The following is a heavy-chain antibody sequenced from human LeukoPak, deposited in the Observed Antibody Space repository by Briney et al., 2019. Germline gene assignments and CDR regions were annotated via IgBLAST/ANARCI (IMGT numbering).Heavy chain of an antibody. V-gene: IGHV4-4*09. CDR3: ARTMVYAILGEEGAFDI. CDR1: GGSISSYY. J-gene: IGHJ3*02. Sequence: PSETLSLTCTVSGGSISSYYWSWIRQPPGKGLEWIGYIYTSGSTNYNPSLKNRVTISVDTSKNQFSLKLSSVTAADTAVYYCARTMVYAILGEEGAFDIWGQGTMVTVSS. D-gene: IGHD2-8*01. CDR2: IYTSGST.